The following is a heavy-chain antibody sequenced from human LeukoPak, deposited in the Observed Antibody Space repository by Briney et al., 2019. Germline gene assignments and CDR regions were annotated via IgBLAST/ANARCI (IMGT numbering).Heavy chain of an antibody. D-gene: IGHD3-3*01. Sequence: SQTLSLTCTVSGGSISSGSYYWSWIRQPAGKGLEWIGRIYTSGSTNYNPSLKSRVTISVDTSKNQFSLKLSSVTAADTAVYYCARVRPEITIFGVVMIFDYWGQGTLVTVSS. V-gene: IGHV4-61*02. CDR1: GGSISSGSYY. CDR3: ARVRPEITIFGVVMIFDY. CDR2: IYTSGST. J-gene: IGHJ4*02.